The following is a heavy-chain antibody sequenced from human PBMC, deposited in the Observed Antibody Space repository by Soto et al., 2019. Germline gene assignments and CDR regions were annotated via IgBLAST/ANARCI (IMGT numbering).Heavy chain of an antibody. CDR1: GFTFSSYG. Sequence: GGSLRLSCAASGFTFSSYGMRWVRQAPGKGLEWVAVIWYDGSNKYYADSVKGRFTISRDNSKNTLYLQMNSLRAEDTAVYYCARDGVRYYDILTGYYPYYYYYYMDVWGKGTTVTVSS. CDR3: ARDGVRYYDILTGYYPYYYYYYMDV. V-gene: IGHV3-33*01. D-gene: IGHD3-9*01. J-gene: IGHJ6*03. CDR2: IWYDGSNK.